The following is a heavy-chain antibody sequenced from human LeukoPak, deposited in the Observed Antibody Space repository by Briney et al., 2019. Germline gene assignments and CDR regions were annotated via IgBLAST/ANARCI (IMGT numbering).Heavy chain of an antibody. D-gene: IGHD6-19*01. CDR1: GFTVSSEY. V-gene: IGHV3-53*03. J-gene: IGHJ5*02. CDR3: ATGKCSSVSYGWSHP. Sequence: GGSLRLSRPASGFTVSSEYVSCVRQAPGKGLEWVSVIYSGGSTYYADSVKGRFTISRDNSKNTLYLQMNSLRAEDTAVYYCATGKCSSVSYGWSHPWGQGTLVTVSS. CDR2: IYSGGST.